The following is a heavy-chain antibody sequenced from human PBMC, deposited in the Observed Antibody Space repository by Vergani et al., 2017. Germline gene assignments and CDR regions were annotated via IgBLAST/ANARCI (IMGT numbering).Heavy chain of an antibody. CDR1: GASIRSSNYY. CDR2: IYYSGST. V-gene: IGHV4-39*01. CDR3: ARHSTVEWLVKLGWIDP. D-gene: IGHD6-19*01. J-gene: IGHJ5*02. Sequence: QLQLQESGPGLVKPSATLSLTCSVSGASIRSSNYYWGWIRQPPGKGLEWIASIYYSGSTYYNPSLKSRVTISVDTSKHQFSLRLRSVTAADSAVYFCARHSTVEWLVKLGWIDPWGQGSLVTVSS.